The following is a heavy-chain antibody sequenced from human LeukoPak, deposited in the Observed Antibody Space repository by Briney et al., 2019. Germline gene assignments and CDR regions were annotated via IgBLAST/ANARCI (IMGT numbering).Heavy chain of an antibody. V-gene: IGHV1-18*04. CDR1: GYTFTSYG. CDR2: ISAYNGNT. Sequence: ASVKVSCKASGYTFTSYGISWVRQAPGQGLEWMGWISAYNGNTNYAQKLQGRVTMTTDTSTSTAYMELRSLRSDDTAVYYCARGGIYCSGGSCYSEPLPLDYWGQGTLVTVFS. CDR3: ARGGIYCSGGSCYSEPLPLDY. J-gene: IGHJ4*02. D-gene: IGHD2-15*01.